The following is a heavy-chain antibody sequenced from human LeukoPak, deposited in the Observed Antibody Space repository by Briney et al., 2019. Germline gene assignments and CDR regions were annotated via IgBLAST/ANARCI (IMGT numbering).Heavy chain of an antibody. J-gene: IGHJ5*02. D-gene: IGHD3-10*01. Sequence: SETLSLTCAVYGGSFSGYYWSWIRQPPGKGLEWIGEINHSGSTNYNPSLKSRVTVSVDTSKNQFSLKLSSVTAADTAVYYCARVFMGDYGSGRTEIHGFDPWGQGTLVTVSS. CDR1: GGSFSGYY. CDR3: ARVFMGDYGSGRTEIHGFDP. CDR2: INHSGST. V-gene: IGHV4-34*01.